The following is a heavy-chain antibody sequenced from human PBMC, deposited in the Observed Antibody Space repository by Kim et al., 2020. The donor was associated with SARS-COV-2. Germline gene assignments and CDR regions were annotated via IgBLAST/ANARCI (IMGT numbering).Heavy chain of an antibody. CDR2: ISGSGGST. J-gene: IGHJ5*02. CDR1: GFTFSSYA. D-gene: IGHD3-16*01. CDR3: AKDLWEWPHTFGFDP. V-gene: IGHV3-23*01. Sequence: GGSLRLSCAASGFTFSSYAMSWVRQAPGKGLEWVSAISGSGGSTYYADSVKGRFTISRDNSKNTLYLQMNSLRAEDTAVYYCAKDLWEWPHTFGFDPWGQGTLVTVSS.